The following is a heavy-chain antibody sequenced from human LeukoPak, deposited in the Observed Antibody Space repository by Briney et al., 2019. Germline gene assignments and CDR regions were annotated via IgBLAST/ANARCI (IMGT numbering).Heavy chain of an antibody. J-gene: IGHJ6*02. Sequence: GGSLRLSCAASGFTLSSYWMSWVRQAPGKGLEWVANIKQDGSEKYYVDSVKGRFTISRDNAKNSLYLQMNSLRAEDTAVYYCAREGWYYYGMDVWGQGTTVTVSS. V-gene: IGHV3-7*01. CDR2: IKQDGSEK. CDR3: AREGWYYYGMDV. CDR1: GFTLSSYW.